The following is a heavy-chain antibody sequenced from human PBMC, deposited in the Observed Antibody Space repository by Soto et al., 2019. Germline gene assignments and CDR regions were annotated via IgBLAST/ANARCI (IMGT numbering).Heavy chain of an antibody. Sequence: EVQLLESGGGLVQPGGSLRLSCAASGFTFSSVSMSWVRQAPGKGLEWVSGISGSAGSTYYADSVRGRFTISRDNSKITLYLQMNRLRGEDTALYYCSKSNGNDWEDYYFDYWGQGTLVTVSS. V-gene: IGHV3-23*01. J-gene: IGHJ4*02. CDR1: GFTFSSVS. CDR2: ISGSAGST. CDR3: SKSNGNDWEDYYFDY. D-gene: IGHD2-8*01.